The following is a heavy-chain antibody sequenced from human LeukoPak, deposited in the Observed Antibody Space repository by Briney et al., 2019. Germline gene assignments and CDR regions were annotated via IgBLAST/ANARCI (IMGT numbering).Heavy chain of an antibody. V-gene: IGHV3-23*01. J-gene: IGHJ4*02. D-gene: IGHD3-22*01. Sequence: GGSLRLSCAASGFTFSSYAMSWVRQAPGKGLEWVSAISGSGGSTYYADSVKGRFTTSRDNSKNTLYLQMNSLRAEDTAVYYCAKDRSGYYYAFDCWGQGTLVTVSS. CDR2: ISGSGGST. CDR1: GFTFSSYA. CDR3: AKDRSGYYYAFDC.